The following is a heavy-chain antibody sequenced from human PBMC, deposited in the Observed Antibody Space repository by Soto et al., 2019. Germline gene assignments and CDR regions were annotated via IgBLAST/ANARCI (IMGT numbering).Heavy chain of an antibody. V-gene: IGHV3-74*01. CDR3: ARGQWGDFDL. CDR1: GFTFSYYW. J-gene: IGHJ3*01. CDR2: IHSDGSST. Sequence: DVQLVESGGGSGQPGGPLRISCAATGFTFSYYWMHWVRRAPGKGLVWVSRIHSDGSSTTDADSVKGRFTSSRDNAKNTLYLQMNSLRAEDTAVYYCARGQWGDFDLWGQGTMVTVAS. D-gene: IGHD1-26*01.